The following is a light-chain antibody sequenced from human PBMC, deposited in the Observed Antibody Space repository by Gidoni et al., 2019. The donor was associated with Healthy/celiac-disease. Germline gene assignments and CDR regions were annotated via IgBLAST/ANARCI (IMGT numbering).Light chain of an antibody. Sequence: DIQMTQSPSSLSASVGDRVTITCRASQSISSYLNWYQQKPGKAPKLLIYAASRLQSGVPSRFSGSGSGTDFTLTISSLQPEDFATYYCQQSYSTFGQXTKVEIK. V-gene: IGKV1-39*01. J-gene: IGKJ1*01. CDR3: QQSYST. CDR2: AAS. CDR1: QSISSY.